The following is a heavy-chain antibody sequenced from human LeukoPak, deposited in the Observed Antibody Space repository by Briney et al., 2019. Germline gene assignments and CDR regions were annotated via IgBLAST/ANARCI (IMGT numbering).Heavy chain of an antibody. CDR1: GGSISSGGYS. J-gene: IGHJ4*02. CDR2: INHSGST. D-gene: IGHD4-17*01. V-gene: IGHV4-30-2*01. Sequence: SQTLSLTCAVSGGSISSGGYSWSWIRQPPGKGLEWIGEINHSGSTNYNPSLKSRVTISVDTSKNQFSLKLSSVTAADTAVYYCASTSDYGESDYWGQGTLVTVSS. CDR3: ASTSDYGESDY.